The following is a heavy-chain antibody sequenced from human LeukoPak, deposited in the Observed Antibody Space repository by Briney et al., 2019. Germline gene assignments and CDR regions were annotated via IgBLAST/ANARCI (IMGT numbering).Heavy chain of an antibody. V-gene: IGHV1-69*04. CDR2: IIPIFGIA. D-gene: IGHD6-6*01. J-gene: IGHJ4*02. Sequence: GSSVKVSCKASGGTFSSYAISWVRQAPGQGLEWMGRIIPIFGIANYAQKFQGRVTITADKSTSTAYMELSSLRSEDTAVYYCARDLRPQYSSSAYYFDYWGQGTLVTVSS. CDR1: GGTFSSYA. CDR3: ARDLRPQYSSSAYYFDY.